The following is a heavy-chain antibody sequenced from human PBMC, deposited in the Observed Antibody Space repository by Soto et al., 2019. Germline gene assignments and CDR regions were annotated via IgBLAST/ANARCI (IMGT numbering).Heavy chain of an antibody. CDR3: ARGGALSTSWYWGDGLDS. CDR1: GYSFSSQA. D-gene: IGHD6-13*01. V-gene: IGHV1-69*06. Sequence: SVKVSCKASGYSFSSQAITWLRQSPGQGLEWMGGIIPVFGTPSYAQKFQGRVTISADKSTNTSYLGLRSLRSEDTAVYYCARGGALSTSWYWGDGLDSWGQGTQVTV. J-gene: IGHJ4*02. CDR2: IIPVFGTP.